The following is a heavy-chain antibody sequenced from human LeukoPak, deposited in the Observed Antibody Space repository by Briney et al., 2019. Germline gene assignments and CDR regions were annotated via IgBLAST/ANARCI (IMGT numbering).Heavy chain of an antibody. D-gene: IGHD4-17*01. CDR2: INPNSGAS. CDR1: GYTFTSYG. Sequence: GASVKVSCKASGYTFTSYGISWVRQAPGQGLEWMGWINPNSGASNYAQKFQGRVTMTRDTSISTAYMELSSLRSDDTAVYYCAREAFTTVTTATDAFDSWGQGTMVTVSS. V-gene: IGHV1-2*02. CDR3: AREAFTTVTTATDAFDS. J-gene: IGHJ3*01.